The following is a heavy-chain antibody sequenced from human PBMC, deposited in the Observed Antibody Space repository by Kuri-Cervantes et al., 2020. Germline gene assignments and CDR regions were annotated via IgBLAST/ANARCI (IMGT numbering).Heavy chain of an antibody. CDR2: INPNSGGT. V-gene: IGHV1-2*02. CDR1: GYTFTGYY. D-gene: IGHD2-2*01. CDR3: ARETRYCSSTSRDAGGRWFDP. J-gene: IGHJ5*02. Sequence: ASVKVSCKASGYTFTGYYMHWVRQAPGQGLEWMGWINPNSGGTNYAQKFQGRVTMTRDTSISTAYMELSRLRSDDTAVYYCARETRYCSSTSRDAGGRWFDPWGQGTLVTVSS.